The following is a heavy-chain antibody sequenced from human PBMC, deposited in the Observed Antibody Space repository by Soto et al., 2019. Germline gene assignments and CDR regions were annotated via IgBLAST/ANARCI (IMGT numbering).Heavy chain of an antibody. Sequence: ASVKVSCKASGYTFTSYDINWVRQATGQGLEWMGWMNPNSGNTGYAQKFQGRVTMTRNTSISTAYTELSSLRSEDTAVYYCATTGGQWLANFDYWGQGTLVTVSS. D-gene: IGHD6-19*01. CDR1: GYTFTSYD. CDR2: MNPNSGNT. V-gene: IGHV1-8*01. J-gene: IGHJ4*02. CDR3: ATTGGQWLANFDY.